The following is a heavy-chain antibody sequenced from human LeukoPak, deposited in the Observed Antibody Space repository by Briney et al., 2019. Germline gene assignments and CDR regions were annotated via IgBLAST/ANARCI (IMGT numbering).Heavy chain of an antibody. J-gene: IGHJ2*01. CDR2: ISDSGANT. Sequence: GGSLRLSCAASGFTFSTYAMSWVRQAPGKGLEWVSTISDSGANTYYADSVRGRFTISRDNSKNTLYLQKDSLRADDTAIYYCAKSMTLQWRGFFDLWGRGTHVTVSS. D-gene: IGHD6-19*01. V-gene: IGHV3-23*01. CDR3: AKSMTLQWRGFFDL. CDR1: GFTFSTYA.